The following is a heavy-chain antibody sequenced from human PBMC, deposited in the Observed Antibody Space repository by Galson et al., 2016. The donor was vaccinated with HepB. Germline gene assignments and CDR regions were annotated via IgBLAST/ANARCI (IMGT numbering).Heavy chain of an antibody. V-gene: IGHV4-34*10. CDR1: GGPFSGYY. Sequence: SETLSLTCAVYGGPFSGYYWSWIRQPPGKGLEWIGEISYSGNTNYNPSLKTRITMSVDTSRNQFSLRVTSVTAEGTAVYVYSRDETVTTVIPEKWFDPWGRGTLVTVSS. CDR2: ISYSGNT. D-gene: IGHD4-11*01. CDR3: SRDETVTTVIPEKWFDP. J-gene: IGHJ5*02.